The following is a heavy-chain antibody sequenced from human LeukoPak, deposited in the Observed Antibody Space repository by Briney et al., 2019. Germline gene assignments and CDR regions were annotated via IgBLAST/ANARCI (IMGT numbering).Heavy chain of an antibody. D-gene: IGHD6-13*01. CDR3: ARDGEYSSSWYPLY. CDR2: ISYDGSNK. Sequence: PGRSLRLSCAASGFTFSSYAMRWVRQAPGKGLEGVAVISYDGSNKYYADSVKGRFTISRDNSKNTLYLQMNSLRAEDTAVYYCARDGEYSSSWYPLYWGQGTLVTVSS. CDR1: GFTFSSYA. V-gene: IGHV3-30-3*01. J-gene: IGHJ4*02.